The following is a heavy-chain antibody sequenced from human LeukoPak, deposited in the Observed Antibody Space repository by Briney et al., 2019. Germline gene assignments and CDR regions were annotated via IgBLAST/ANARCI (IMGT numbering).Heavy chain of an antibody. V-gene: IGHV3-7*01. J-gene: IGHJ4*02. Sequence: GGSLRLSCAASGFTFSAFWMTWVRQAPGRGLEWVANIKPDGSEKSYVDSVKGRFTISRDNAKNSLYLEMNSLRAEDTALYYCTTNTGDDWGQGTLVTVSS. CDR1: GFTFSAFW. CDR2: IKPDGSEK. CDR3: TTNTGDD. D-gene: IGHD2-8*02.